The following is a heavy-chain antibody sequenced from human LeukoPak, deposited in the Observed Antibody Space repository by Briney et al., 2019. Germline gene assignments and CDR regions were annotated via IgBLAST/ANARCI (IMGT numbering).Heavy chain of an antibody. J-gene: IGHJ4*02. CDR3: VMSSYVSSGTFDY. D-gene: IGHD1-26*01. CDR2: IRNDARED. Sequence: PGGSLRLSCAASGFPFNNRGMHWVRQAPGKGLEWVAFIRNDAREDLYADSVKGRFTISRDNSKKMVLLEMNSLRREDTATYHCVMSSYVSSGTFDYWGQGILVTVSS. CDR1: GFPFNNRG. V-gene: IGHV3-30*02.